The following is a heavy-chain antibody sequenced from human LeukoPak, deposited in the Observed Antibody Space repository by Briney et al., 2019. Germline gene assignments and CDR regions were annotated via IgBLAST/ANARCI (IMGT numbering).Heavy chain of an antibody. Sequence: GASVKVSCKVSGYTLTELSMHWGRQAPGKGLEWMGGFDPEDGETIYAQKFQGRVTMTEETSTDTAYLELSSLRSEDTAVYYCATDLMATSPAHFDYWGQGTLVTVSS. CDR2: FDPEDGET. J-gene: IGHJ4*02. CDR3: ATDLMATSPAHFDY. V-gene: IGHV1-24*01. CDR1: GYTLTELS. D-gene: IGHD5-24*01.